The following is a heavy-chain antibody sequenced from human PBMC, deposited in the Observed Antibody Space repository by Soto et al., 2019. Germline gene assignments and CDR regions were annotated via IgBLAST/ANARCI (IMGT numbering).Heavy chain of an antibody. CDR2: SYYGGST. D-gene: IGHD2-2*01. V-gene: IGHV4-31*03. CDR3: ARVVVGIVVVPAAPIFAFDI. CDR1: GGSISSRGYY. Sequence: SPTLTLTCTVCGGSISSRGYYWSWVPEHPGKALEWVGYSYYGGSTYYNPPLKSRVTISVDTSKNQFSLKLSSVTAADTAVYYCARVVVGIVVVPAAPIFAFDIWGQGTMVRVSS. J-gene: IGHJ3*02.